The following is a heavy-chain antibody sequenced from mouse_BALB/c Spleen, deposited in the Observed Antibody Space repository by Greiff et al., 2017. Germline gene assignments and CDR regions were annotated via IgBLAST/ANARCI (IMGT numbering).Heavy chain of an antibody. Sequence: ESGPGLVKPSQSLSLTCTVTGYSITSDYAWNWIRQFPGNKLEWMGYISYSGSTSYNPSLKSRISITRDTSKNQFFLQLNSVTTEDTATYYCGTGTGAWFAYWGQGTLVTVSA. CDR1: GYSITSDYA. J-gene: IGHJ3*01. V-gene: IGHV3-2*02. CDR2: ISYSGST. D-gene: IGHD4-1*01. CDR3: GTGTGAWFAY.